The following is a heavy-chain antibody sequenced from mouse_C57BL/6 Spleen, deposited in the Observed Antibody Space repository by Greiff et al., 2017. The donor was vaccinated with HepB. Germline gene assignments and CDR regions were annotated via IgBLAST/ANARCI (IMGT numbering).Heavy chain of an antibody. CDR1: GYSFSSSW. Sequence: VQLLESGPELVQPGASVKISCKASGYSFSSSWMNWVRQRPGKGLEWIGRIYPGDGDTNSNGKFTGKATLTADKSSSKAYMKLSSLTSEDSAVYVCAREGGFNYFDYWGQGTTLTVSS. V-gene: IGHV1-82*01. CDR3: AREGGFNYFDY. J-gene: IGHJ2*01. CDR2: IYPGDGDT.